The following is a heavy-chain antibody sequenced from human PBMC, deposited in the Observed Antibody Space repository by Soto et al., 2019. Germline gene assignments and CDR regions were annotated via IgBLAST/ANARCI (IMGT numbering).Heavy chain of an antibody. V-gene: IGHV1-69*13. J-gene: IGHJ4*02. CDR2: IIPIFGTA. CDR1: GGTFSSYA. D-gene: IGHD6-13*01. Sequence: SVKVSCKASGGTFSSYAISWVRQAPGQGLEWMGGIIPIFGTANYAQKFQGRVTITADESTSTAYMELSSLRSEDTAVYYCARGKYSSSWYSVMDYWGQGTLVTVSS. CDR3: ARGKYSSSWYSVMDY.